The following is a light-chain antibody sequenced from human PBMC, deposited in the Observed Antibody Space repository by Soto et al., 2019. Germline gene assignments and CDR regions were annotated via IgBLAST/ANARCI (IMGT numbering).Light chain of an antibody. CDR1: SSDVCAYNR. Sequence: QSALTQPASVSGSPGQTITISCTGTSSDVCAYNRVSWYQQHSDKAPKHMIYEVSNRPSGVSKRFSGSKSGNTASLTISGLQAEDEADYYCLSYTTSSSYVFGTGTKVTVL. J-gene: IGLJ1*01. CDR2: EVS. CDR3: LSYTTSSSYV. V-gene: IGLV2-14*01.